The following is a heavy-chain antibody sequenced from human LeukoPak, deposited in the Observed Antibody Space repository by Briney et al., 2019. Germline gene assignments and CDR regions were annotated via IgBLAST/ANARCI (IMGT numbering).Heavy chain of an antibody. CDR1: GFTFSRYS. V-gene: IGHV3-21*01. D-gene: IGHD6-6*01. CDR2: ISDDGKYI. CDR3: ARIGYSSSSNDY. Sequence: GGSLRLSCAASGFTFSRYSMNWVRQAPGKGLEWVSSISDDGKYIYYADSVKGRFSISRDNARNSLYLQMNSLRVEDTAVYYCARIGYSSSSNDYWGQGTLVTVSS. J-gene: IGHJ4*02.